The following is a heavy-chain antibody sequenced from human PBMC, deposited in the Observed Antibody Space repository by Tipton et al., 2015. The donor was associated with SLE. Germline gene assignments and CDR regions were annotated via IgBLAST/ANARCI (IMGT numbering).Heavy chain of an antibody. D-gene: IGHD1-1*01. J-gene: IGHJ5*02. CDR1: GGSISSYY. Sequence: TLSLTCTVSGGSISSYYWSWIRQPPGKGLEWIGYIYYSGSTNYNPSIKSRVTISVDTSKNQFSLKLSSVTAADTAVYYCARLERGGWFDPWGQGTLVTVSS. CDR2: IYYSGST. CDR3: ARLERGGWFDP. V-gene: IGHV4-59*12.